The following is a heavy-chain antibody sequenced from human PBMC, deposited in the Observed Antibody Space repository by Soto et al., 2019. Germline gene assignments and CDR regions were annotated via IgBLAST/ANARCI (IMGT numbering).Heavy chain of an antibody. V-gene: IGHV3-30*18. CDR3: AKDFGSSGWIFDY. CDR2: ISYDGSNK. Sequence: GGSLRLSCAASGFNFSSYGMHWVRQAPGKGLEWVAVISYDGSNKYYADSVKGRFTISRDNSKNTLYLQMNSLRAEDTAVYYCAKDFGSSGWIFDYWGQGTLVTVSS. CDR1: GFNFSSYG. D-gene: IGHD6-19*01. J-gene: IGHJ4*02.